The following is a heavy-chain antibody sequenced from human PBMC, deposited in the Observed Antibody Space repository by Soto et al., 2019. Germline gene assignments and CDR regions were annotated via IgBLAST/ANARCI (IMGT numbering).Heavy chain of an antibody. D-gene: IGHD1-26*01. V-gene: IGHV4-39*01. CDR3: ARHWRYSGSYSSFWYFDL. J-gene: IGHJ2*01. Sequence: SETLSLTCTVSNGSISSTFYYWGWIRQPPGKGLEWIGTVHSTGSTYYNPSLKSRATVSVDTPKNQFSLRLTSVTAPDTAIYFCARHWRYSGSYSSFWYFDLWGRGTLVTVSS. CDR1: NGSISSTFYY. CDR2: VHSTGST.